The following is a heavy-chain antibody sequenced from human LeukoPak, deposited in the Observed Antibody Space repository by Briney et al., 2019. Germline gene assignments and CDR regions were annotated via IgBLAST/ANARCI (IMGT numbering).Heavy chain of an antibody. CDR2: IGTAGDT. D-gene: IGHD3-22*01. J-gene: IGHJ4*02. CDR3: AKDSPHPLTM. Sequence: GGSLRLSCAASGFTFSSYDMHWVRQATGKGLEWVSAIGTAGDTYYPGSVKGRFTISRDNSKNTLYLQMNSLRAEDTAVYYCAKDSPHPLTMRGQGTLVTVSS. V-gene: IGHV3-13*01. CDR1: GFTFSSYD.